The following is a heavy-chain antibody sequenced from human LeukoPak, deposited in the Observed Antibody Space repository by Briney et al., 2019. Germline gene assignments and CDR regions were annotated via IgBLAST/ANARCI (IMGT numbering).Heavy chain of an antibody. CDR2: ISSSGSTI. D-gene: IGHD6-13*01. J-gene: IGHJ4*02. Sequence: PGGSLRLSCAASGFTFSDYYMSWIRQAPGKGLEWVSYISSSGSTIYYADSVKGRFTISRDNAKNSLYLQMNSLRAEDTAVYYCARPSIYSSSWYLDYWGQGTLVTVSS. CDR3: ARPSIYSSSWYLDY. CDR1: GFTFSDYY. V-gene: IGHV3-11*04.